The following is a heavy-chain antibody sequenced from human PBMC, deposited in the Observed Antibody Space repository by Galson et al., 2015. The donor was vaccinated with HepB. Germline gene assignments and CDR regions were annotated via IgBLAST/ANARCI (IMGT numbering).Heavy chain of an antibody. CDR1: GITFSMYA. Sequence: LRLSCAASGITFSMYAMHWVRQAPGKGLEYISGIGTNGGSTYYTDSVKGRFTISRDNSRNTVYLQMSSLRTEDTALYYCVLLYGGVPAESADLDPWGQGTLVTVSS. D-gene: IGHD4-23*01. CDR2: IGTNGGST. V-gene: IGHV3-64D*06. J-gene: IGHJ5*02. CDR3: VLLYGGVPAESADLDP.